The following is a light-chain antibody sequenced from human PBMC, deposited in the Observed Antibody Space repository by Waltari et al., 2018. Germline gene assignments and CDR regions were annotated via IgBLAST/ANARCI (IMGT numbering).Light chain of an antibody. CDR2: DVS. Sequence: SALPQPASVSGSPGQSITISCTGTSSDVGRYAYVSWYQQHPGKAPKLIIYDVSKRPSGVSNRFSGSTSGYTASLTISGLQSEDEADYYCCSYTTTDTYVFGSGTKVTVL. V-gene: IGLV2-14*03. CDR3: CSYTTTDTYV. CDR1: SSDVGRYAY. J-gene: IGLJ1*01.